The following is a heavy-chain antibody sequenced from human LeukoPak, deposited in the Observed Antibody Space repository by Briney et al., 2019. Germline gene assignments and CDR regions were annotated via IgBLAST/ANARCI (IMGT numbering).Heavy chain of an antibody. CDR2: INPNSGGT. D-gene: IGHD3-10*01. J-gene: IGHJ5*02. CDR3: ARAPPITRGPFDP. CDR1: GYTFTGYY. Sequence: ASVKVSCKASGYTFTGYYMHWVRQAPGQGLEWMGWINPNSGGTIYTQKFQGRVTMTRDTSISTVYMELSRLRSDDTAVYYCARAPPITRGPFDPWGQGTLVTVSS. V-gene: IGHV1-2*02.